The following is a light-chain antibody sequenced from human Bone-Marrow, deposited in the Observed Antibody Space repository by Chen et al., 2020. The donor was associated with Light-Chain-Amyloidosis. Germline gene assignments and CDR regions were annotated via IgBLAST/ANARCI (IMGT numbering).Light chain of an antibody. V-gene: IGLV3-25*03. CDR1: DLPTKY. Sequence: SYELTQPPSVSVSPGQTARLTCSGDDLPTKYAYWYQQKPGQAPGLVIHRDTGRPSGISERFSGSSSGTTATLTISGVQAEDEADYHCQSADSSGTYEVIFGGGTKLTVL. J-gene: IGLJ2*01. CDR3: QSADSSGTYEVI. CDR2: RDT.